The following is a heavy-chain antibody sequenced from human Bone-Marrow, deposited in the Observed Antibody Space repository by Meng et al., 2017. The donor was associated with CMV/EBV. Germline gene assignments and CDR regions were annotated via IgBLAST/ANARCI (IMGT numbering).Heavy chain of an antibody. CDR2: ISAYNGNT. CDR3: ARALPYYYGSGSYGPFDP. D-gene: IGHD3-10*01. V-gene: IGHV1-18*01. J-gene: IGHJ5*02. CDR1: GYTFTSYG. Sequence: ASVKVSCKASGYTFTSYGISWVRQAPGQGLEWMGWISAYNGNTNYAQKLQGRVTMTTDTSTSTAYMELRSLRSDDTAVYYCARALPYYYGSGSYGPFDPCGQGTLVTVSS.